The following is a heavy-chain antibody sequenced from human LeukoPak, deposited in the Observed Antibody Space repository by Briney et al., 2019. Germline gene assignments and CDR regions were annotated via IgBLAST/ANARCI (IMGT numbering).Heavy chain of an antibody. CDR3: ARVGLLAGTVFDF. J-gene: IGHJ4*02. CDR2: IKHDGSEK. Sequence: GGSLRLSCAASGFTFSSYGMHWVRQAPGKGLEWVANIKHDGSEKYYVDSLKGRFTISRDNAKNSLYLQMNSLRAEDTAVYYCARVGLLAGTVFDFWGQGTLVTVSS. V-gene: IGHV3-7*01. CDR1: GFTFSSYG. D-gene: IGHD6-19*01.